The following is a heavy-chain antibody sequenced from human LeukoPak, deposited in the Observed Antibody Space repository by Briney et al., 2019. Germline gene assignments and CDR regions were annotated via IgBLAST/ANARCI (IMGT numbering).Heavy chain of an antibody. CDR2: FDPEDGET. D-gene: IGHD4-17*01. CDR3: ATGIGSYGDPQVDY. Sequence: ASVKVSCKVSGYTLTELSMHWVRQAPGKGLEWREGFDPEDGETIYAQKFQGRVTMTEDTSTDTAYMELSSLRSEDTAVYYCATGIGSYGDPQVDYWGQGTLVTVSS. CDR1: GYTLTELS. V-gene: IGHV1-24*01. J-gene: IGHJ4*02.